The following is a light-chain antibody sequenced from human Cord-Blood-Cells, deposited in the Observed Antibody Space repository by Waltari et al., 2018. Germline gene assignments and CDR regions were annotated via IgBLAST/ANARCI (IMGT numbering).Light chain of an antibody. V-gene: IGLV3-25*03. CDR1: ALAQQY. J-gene: IGLJ2*01. CDR2: KDS. CDR3: QSADSSGTYVV. Sequence: SYELTQPPSVSVSPGQTARITCPGDALAQQYAYWYQQKPGQAPVLVIYKDSERPSGIPERFSGSSSGTTVTLTISGVQAEDEADYYCQSADSSGTYVVFGGGTKLTVI.